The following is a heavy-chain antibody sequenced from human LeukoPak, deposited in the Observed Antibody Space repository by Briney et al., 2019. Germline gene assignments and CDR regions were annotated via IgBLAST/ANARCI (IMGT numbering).Heavy chain of an antibody. CDR1: GFTFSSYA. CDR2: LSGSGGST. Sequence: GGSLRLSCAASGFTFSSYAMSWVRQAPGKGLEWVSALSGSGGSTYYADSVKGRFTISRDNSENTLYLQMNSLRAEDTAVYYCAKDRPYCSSTSCYREYYFDYWGQGTLVTVSS. D-gene: IGHD2-2*01. J-gene: IGHJ4*02. CDR3: AKDRPYCSSTSCYREYYFDY. V-gene: IGHV3-23*01.